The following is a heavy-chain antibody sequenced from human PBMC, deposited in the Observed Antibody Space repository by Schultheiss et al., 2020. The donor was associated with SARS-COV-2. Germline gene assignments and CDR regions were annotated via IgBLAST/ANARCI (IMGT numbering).Heavy chain of an antibody. J-gene: IGHJ4*02. V-gene: IGHV3-48*03. CDR3: ARDVAGQDYFDY. CDR1: GFTFSSYE. D-gene: IGHD2-21*01. CDR2: ISSSGSTI. Sequence: GGSLRLSCAASGFTFSSYEMNWVRQAPGKGLEWVSYISSSGSTIYYADSVKGRFTISRDNAKNSLYLQMNSLRAEDTAVYYCARDVAGQDYFDYWGQGTLVTVSS.